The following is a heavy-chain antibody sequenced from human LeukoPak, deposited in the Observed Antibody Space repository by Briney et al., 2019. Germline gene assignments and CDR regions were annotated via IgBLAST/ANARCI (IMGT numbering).Heavy chain of an antibody. CDR2: IYDSGST. D-gene: IGHD2-2*01. Sequence: PSETLSLTCTVSGGSIRSSYYYWGWIRQPPGKGLEWIGSIYDSGSTYYNPSLKSRVTISVDTSKNQFSLKLSSVTAADTAVYYCARARRGYCSSTSCPTANDYWGQGTLVTVSS. CDR1: GGSIRSSYYY. J-gene: IGHJ4*02. V-gene: IGHV4-39*07. CDR3: ARARRGYCSSTSCPTANDY.